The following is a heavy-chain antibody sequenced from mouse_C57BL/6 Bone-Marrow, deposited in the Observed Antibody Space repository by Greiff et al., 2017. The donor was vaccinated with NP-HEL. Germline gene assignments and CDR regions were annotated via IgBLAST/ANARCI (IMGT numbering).Heavy chain of an antibody. Sequence: EVQLQESGGDLVKPGGSLKLSCAASGFTFSSYGMSWVRQTPDKRLEWVATISSGGSYTYYPDSVKGRFTISRDNAKNTLYLQMSSLKSEDTSMYYCARQLGRDDFDYWGQGTTLTVSS. J-gene: IGHJ2*01. CDR1: GFTFSSYG. V-gene: IGHV5-6*01. CDR3: ARQLGRDDFDY. CDR2: ISSGGSYT. D-gene: IGHD4-1*01.